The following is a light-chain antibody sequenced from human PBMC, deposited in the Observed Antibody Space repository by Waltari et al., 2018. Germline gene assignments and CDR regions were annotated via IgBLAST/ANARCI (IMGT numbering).Light chain of an antibody. CDR1: QSISNW. V-gene: IGKV1-5*03. Sequence: CRASQSISNWLAWYQQIPGKAPKLLIYKASTLESGVPSRFSGSGSGTEFTLTISSLQPDDFATYYCQQYNSYSLLTFGGGTKVEIK. CDR3: QQYNSYSLLT. J-gene: IGKJ4*01. CDR2: KAS.